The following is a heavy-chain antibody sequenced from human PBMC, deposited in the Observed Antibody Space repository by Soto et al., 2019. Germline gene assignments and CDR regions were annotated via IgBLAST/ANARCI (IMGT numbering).Heavy chain of an antibody. CDR3: ARGSGIVALPGELEDVNDDY. V-gene: IGHV4-34*01. CDR2: INESGST. D-gene: IGHD1-1*01. Sequence: QVQLQQWGAGLVKPSETLSLSCAVYGQSFSGHSWAWIRQPPGKGLEWIGEINESGSTYYNPSLKSRGTISTDTSKNQFSLKLSSVSAADTAAYFCARGSGIVALPGELEDVNDDYWGQGTLVNVSS. CDR1: GQSFSGHS. J-gene: IGHJ4*02.